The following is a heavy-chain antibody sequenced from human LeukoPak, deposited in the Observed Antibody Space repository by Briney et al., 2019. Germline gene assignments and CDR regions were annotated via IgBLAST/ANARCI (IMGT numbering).Heavy chain of an antibody. CDR3: ARDCSSTRCSTDYYYYYGMDV. J-gene: IGHJ6*02. V-gene: IGHV1-18*01. CDR2: ISAYNGNT. Sequence: GASVKVSCKASGYTFTIYGISWVRQASGQGLEWVGWISAYNGNTDYAQNLQGRVTVTTDTSTTTAYMELRSLRSDDTAVYYCARDCSSTRCSTDYYYYYGMDVWGQGTTVTVSS. CDR1: GYTFTIYG. D-gene: IGHD2-2*01.